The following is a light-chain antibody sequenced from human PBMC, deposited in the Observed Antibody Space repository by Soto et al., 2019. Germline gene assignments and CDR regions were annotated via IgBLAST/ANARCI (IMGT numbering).Light chain of an antibody. V-gene: IGLV2-14*03. CDR3: SSYASSSTRV. Sequence: QSALTQPASVSGSPGQSITISCTGTSSDIGHYDYVSWYQQHPGKAPKLMIYDVTNRPSGVSNRFSGSKSGNTASLTISGLQAEDEADYYCSSYASSSTRVFGTGTKV. J-gene: IGLJ1*01. CDR1: SSDIGHYDY. CDR2: DVT.